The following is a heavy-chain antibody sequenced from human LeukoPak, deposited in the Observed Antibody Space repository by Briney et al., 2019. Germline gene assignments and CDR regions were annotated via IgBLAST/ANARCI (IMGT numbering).Heavy chain of an antibody. J-gene: IGHJ5*02. CDR1: GGSISSGGYY. CDR3: ARVYCSSTSCYAPWFDP. V-gene: IGHV4-31*03. CDR2: IYYSGST. D-gene: IGHD2-2*01. Sequence: PPQTLSLTCTVSGGSISSGGYYWSWIRQHPGKGLEWIGYIYYSGSTYYNPSLKSRVTISVDTSKNQFSLKLSSMTAADTAVYYCARVYCSSTSCYAPWFDPWGQGTLVTVSS.